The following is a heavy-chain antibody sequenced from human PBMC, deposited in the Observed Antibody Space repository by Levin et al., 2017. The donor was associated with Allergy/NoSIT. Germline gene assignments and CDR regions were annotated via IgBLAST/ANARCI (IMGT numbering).Heavy chain of an antibody. CDR1: GFSFSTYS. D-gene: IGHD3-10*01. CDR3: ARVRWVRGLIITSSDY. J-gene: IGHJ4*02. CDR2: ISSSGHYI. Sequence: LSLTCAASGFSFSTYSMNWVRQAPGKGLEWVSSISSSGHYIYYAQSVKGRFTISRDSANNSLYLQMNNLRAEDTAVYFCARVRWVRGLIITSSDYWGQGILVTVSS. V-gene: IGHV3-21*01.